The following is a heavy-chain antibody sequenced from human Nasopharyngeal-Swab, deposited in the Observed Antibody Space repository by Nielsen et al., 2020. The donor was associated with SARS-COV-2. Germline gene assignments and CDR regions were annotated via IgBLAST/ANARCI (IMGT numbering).Heavy chain of an antibody. Sequence: SETLSLTCTVSGGSISSGDYYWSWIRQPPGKGLEWIGYIYYSGSTYYNPSLKSRVTISVDTSKNRFSLKLSSVTAADTAVYYCARDVGQYYYDSSGYDYWGQGTLVTVSS. CDR1: GGSISSGDYY. J-gene: IGHJ4*02. D-gene: IGHD3-22*01. CDR3: ARDVGQYYYDSSGYDY. CDR2: IYYSGST. V-gene: IGHV4-30-4*01.